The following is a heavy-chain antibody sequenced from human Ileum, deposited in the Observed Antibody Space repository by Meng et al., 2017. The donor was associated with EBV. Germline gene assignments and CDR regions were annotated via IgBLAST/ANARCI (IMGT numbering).Heavy chain of an antibody. D-gene: IGHD3-16*01. Sequence: DPGRGRVKPSESLPLYVSVSGGSVSSDSYHWSWIRQSPGRGMEWFGHTYVSDTNYSPSFQSRVPISIDPAKTQLFLKLTSVTAADTAMYYCAYYRVGRGGVGSWGQGTLVTVSS. CDR1: GGSVSSDSYH. V-gene: IGHV4-61*01. CDR3: AYYRVGRGGVGS. J-gene: IGHJ4*02. CDR2: TYVSDT.